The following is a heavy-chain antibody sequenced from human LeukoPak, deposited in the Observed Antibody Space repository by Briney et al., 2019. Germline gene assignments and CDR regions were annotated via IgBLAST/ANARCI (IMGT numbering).Heavy chain of an antibody. CDR2: VLYNGSKK. CDR1: GFTFTRYT. D-gene: IGHD2-21*01. J-gene: IGHJ4*02. V-gene: IGHV3-30*04. Sequence: GGSLRLSCAASGFTFTRYTMHWVRQAPGKGLEWVALVLYNGSKKYYADSVKGRFTLSRDNSKNTLSLEMNALRGDDTAVYYCVRDNYGGILDFWGQGILVTVSS. CDR3: VRDNYGGILDF.